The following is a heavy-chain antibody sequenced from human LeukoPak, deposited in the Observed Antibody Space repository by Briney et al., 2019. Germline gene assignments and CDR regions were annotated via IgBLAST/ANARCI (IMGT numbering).Heavy chain of an antibody. Sequence: PSETLSLTCTVSGGSISSSSYYWGWIRQPPGKGLEWIGSIYYSGSTYYNPSLKSRVTISVDTSKNQFSLKLSSVTAADTAVYHCASYQLLYHYFDYWGQGTLVTVSS. CDR2: IYYSGST. J-gene: IGHJ4*02. V-gene: IGHV4-39*01. CDR3: ASYQLLYHYFDY. D-gene: IGHD2-2*02. CDR1: GGSISSSSYY.